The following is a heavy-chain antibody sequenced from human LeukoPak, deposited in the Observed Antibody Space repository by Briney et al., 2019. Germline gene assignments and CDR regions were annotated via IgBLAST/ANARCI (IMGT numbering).Heavy chain of an antibody. CDR3: ARVGSGWYYYYMDV. CDR2: ISWNSGSI. V-gene: IGHV3-9*01. D-gene: IGHD6-19*01. CDR1: GFTFDDYA. J-gene: IGHJ6*03. Sequence: GGSLRLSCAASGFTFDDYAMHWVRQAPGKGLEWVSGISWNSGSIGYADSVKGRFTISRDNAKNSLYLQMNGLRAEDTAVYYCARVGSGWYYYYMDVWGKGTTVTISS.